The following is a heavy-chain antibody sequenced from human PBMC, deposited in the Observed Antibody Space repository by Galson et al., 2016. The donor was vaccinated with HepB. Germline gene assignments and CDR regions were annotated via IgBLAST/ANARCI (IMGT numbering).Heavy chain of an antibody. D-gene: IGHD3-3*01. Sequence: SLRLSCAASGFSFSNNPMHWVRQAPGKGLEWMAIIKEDGSEKYYVDSVRGRFTISRDNAKNSLSLQMNSLRAEDTAVYYCAGGSGFLIDYWGQGTPVTVSS. J-gene: IGHJ4*02. CDR1: GFSFSNNP. V-gene: IGHV3-7*03. CDR3: AGGSGFLIDY. CDR2: IKEDGSEK.